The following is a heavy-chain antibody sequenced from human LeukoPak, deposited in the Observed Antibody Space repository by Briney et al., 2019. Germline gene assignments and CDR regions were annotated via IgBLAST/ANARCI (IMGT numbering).Heavy chain of an antibody. D-gene: IGHD2-2*01. Sequence: GGSLRLSCAASGLTFSSYSMNWVRQAPGKGLEWVSSISSSSSYIYYADSVKGRFTISRDNAKNSLYLQMNSLRAEDTAVYYCARDFPLAGIVVAYDAFDIWGQGTMVTVSS. CDR2: ISSSSSYI. J-gene: IGHJ3*02. CDR1: GLTFSSYS. CDR3: ARDFPLAGIVVAYDAFDI. V-gene: IGHV3-21*01.